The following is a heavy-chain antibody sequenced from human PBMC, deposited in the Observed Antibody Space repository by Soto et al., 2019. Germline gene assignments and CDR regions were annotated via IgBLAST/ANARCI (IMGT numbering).Heavy chain of an antibody. CDR3: SRDYDYICGSYSYFDY. CDR2: ISYDGSNN. J-gene: IGHJ4*02. D-gene: IGHD3-16*01. V-gene: IGHV3-30*03. Sequence: QVQLVASGGGVVQPGRSRRRSCAASGFTFSRYGLQWVRQAPGKGLEWVAVISYDGSNNYYADSVKSRFTISRDNSKNTLYLQMNSLRAEDTAVYYCSRDYDYICGSYSYFDYWGQGTLVTVSS. CDR1: GFTFSRYG.